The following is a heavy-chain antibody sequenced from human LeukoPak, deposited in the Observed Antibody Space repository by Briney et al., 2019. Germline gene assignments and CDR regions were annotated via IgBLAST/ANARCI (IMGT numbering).Heavy chain of an antibody. V-gene: IGHV4-59*01. CDR1: GGSISSYY. J-gene: IGHJ5*02. CDR2: IYYSGST. CDR3: AGTSRECNWFDP. Sequence: SETLALTGTVSGGSISSYYWSWIRQPPGKGLEWIGYIYYSGSTNYNPSLKSRVTISVDTSKNQFSLKLSSVTAADTAVYYCAGTSRECNWFDPWGEGSLVTVSS. D-gene: IGHD3-10*01.